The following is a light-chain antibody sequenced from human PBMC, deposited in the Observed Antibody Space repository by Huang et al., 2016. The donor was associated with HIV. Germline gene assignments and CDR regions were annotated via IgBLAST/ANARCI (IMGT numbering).Light chain of an antibody. CDR1: QSISTY. V-gene: IGKV1-39*01. J-gene: IGKJ1*01. CDR3: QQSYSTPRT. Sequence: DIQMTQSPSSLSASVGDRVTITCRASQSISTYLNWYQQKPGKAPKLLIYAASSLQSGVPARFSGSGSGTDFSLTISSLQPEDFATYHCQQSYSTPRTFGQGTKVEIK. CDR2: AAS.